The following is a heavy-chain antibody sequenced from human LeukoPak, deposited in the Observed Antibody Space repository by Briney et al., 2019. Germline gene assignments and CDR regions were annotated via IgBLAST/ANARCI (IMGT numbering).Heavy chain of an antibody. Sequence: GGSLRLSCAASGFTVSRNYMSWVRQAPGKGLEWVSVIYSGGRTYYADSVKGRFTISRDNSKNTLYLQMNSLRAEDMAVYYCARGGKRWLQSPHDAFDIWGQGTMVTVSS. J-gene: IGHJ3*02. CDR2: IYSGGRT. D-gene: IGHD5-24*01. CDR3: ARGGKRWLQSPHDAFDI. V-gene: IGHV3-66*01. CDR1: GFTVSRNY.